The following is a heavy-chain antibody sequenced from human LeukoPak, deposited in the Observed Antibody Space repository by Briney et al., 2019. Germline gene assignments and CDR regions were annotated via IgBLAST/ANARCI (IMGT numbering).Heavy chain of an antibody. Sequence: GGSLRLSCASSGFPVSSNHMGWVRQAPGKGLEWVSVIFGGGKTSYAGSVLGRVTLSRHNSKNRLYHQMIRQQVEDTALYYFSAWRGSSCFDYWGQGTLVSVSS. D-gene: IGHD6-13*01. CDR3: SAWRGSSCFDY. V-gene: IGHV3-53*01. CDR2: IFGGGKT. J-gene: IGHJ4*02. CDR1: GFPVSSNH.